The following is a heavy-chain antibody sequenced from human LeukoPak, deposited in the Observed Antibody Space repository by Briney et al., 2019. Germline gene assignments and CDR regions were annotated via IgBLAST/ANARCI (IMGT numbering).Heavy chain of an antibody. CDR3: ARDIQVRGYCSGGSCYADY. CDR1: GGTFISYA. Sequence: SVKVSCKASGGTFISYAISWVRQAPGQGLEWMGRIIPILGIANYAQKFQGRVTITADKSTSTAYMELSSLRSEDTAVYYCARDIQVRGYCSGGSCYADYWGQGTLVTVSS. V-gene: IGHV1-69*04. D-gene: IGHD2-15*01. J-gene: IGHJ4*02. CDR2: IIPILGIA.